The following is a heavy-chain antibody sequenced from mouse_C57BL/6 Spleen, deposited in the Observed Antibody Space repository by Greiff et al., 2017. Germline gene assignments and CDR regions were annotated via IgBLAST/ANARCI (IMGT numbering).Heavy chain of an antibody. J-gene: IGHJ3*01. CDR3: ARENYGNYGFAY. Sequence: QVQLQQPGAELVRPGSSVKLSCKASGYTFTSYWMDWVKQRPGQGLEWIGNIYPSDSETHYNQKFKDKATLTVDKSSSTAYMQLSSLTSEDPAVYYCARENYGNYGFAYWGQGTLVTVSA. D-gene: IGHD2-1*01. CDR2: IYPSDSET. CDR1: GYTFTSYW. V-gene: IGHV1-61*01.